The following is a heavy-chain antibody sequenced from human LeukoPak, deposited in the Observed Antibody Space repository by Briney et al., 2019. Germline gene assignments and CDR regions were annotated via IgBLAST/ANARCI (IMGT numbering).Heavy chain of an antibody. CDR1: GGSISSYY. J-gene: IGHJ5*02. CDR2: IYTSGST. V-gene: IGHV4-4*07. CDR3: ARGTYSNYVHNWFDP. D-gene: IGHD4-11*01. Sequence: SETLSLTRTVSGGSISSYYWRWIRQPAGKGLEWIGRIYTSGSTNYNPSLKSRVTMSVDTSKNQFSLKLSSVTAADTAVYYCARGTYSNYVHNWFDPWGQGTLVTVSS.